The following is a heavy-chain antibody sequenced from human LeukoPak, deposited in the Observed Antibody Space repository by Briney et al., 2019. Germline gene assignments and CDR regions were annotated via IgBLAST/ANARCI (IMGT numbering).Heavy chain of an antibody. CDR1: GFTFSSYS. Sequence: GGSLRLSCAASGFTFSSYSMNWVRQAPGKGLEWVSSISSSSSYIYYADSVEGRFTISRDNAKNSLYLQMNSLRAEDTAVYYCARVLRFLDYFDYWGQGTLVTVSS. CDR2: ISSSSSYI. D-gene: IGHD3-3*01. CDR3: ARVLRFLDYFDY. J-gene: IGHJ4*02. V-gene: IGHV3-21*01.